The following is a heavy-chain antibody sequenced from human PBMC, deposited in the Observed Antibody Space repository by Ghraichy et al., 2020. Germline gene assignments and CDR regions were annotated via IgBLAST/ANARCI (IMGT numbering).Heavy chain of an antibody. J-gene: IGHJ5*01. Sequence: ESLNISCTVSGGSITRDYWSWIRQSAGKGLEWIGRVYAGGTTSANPSLKSRISLSLDTSKNQFSLTLNSVTAADTAIYYCARDVFLWGSFRVGNWFDSWGQGTLVTVSS. CDR1: GGSITRDY. V-gene: IGHV4-4*07. CDR3: ARDVFLWGSFRVGNWFDS. CDR2: VYAGGTT. D-gene: IGHD3-16*01.